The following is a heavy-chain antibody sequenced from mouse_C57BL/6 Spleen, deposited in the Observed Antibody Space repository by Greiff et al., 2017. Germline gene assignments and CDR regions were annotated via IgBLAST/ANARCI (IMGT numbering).Heavy chain of an antibody. D-gene: IGHD4-1*01. Sequence: QVHVKQPGAELVMPGASVKLSCKASGYTFTSYWMHWVKQRPGQGLEWIGEIDPSDSYTNYNQKFKGKSTLTVDKSSSTAYMQLSSLTSEDSAVYYCARGIGTDYFDYWGQGTTLTVSS. CDR3: ARGIGTDYFDY. CDR2: IDPSDSYT. CDR1: GYTFTSYW. J-gene: IGHJ2*01. V-gene: IGHV1-69*01.